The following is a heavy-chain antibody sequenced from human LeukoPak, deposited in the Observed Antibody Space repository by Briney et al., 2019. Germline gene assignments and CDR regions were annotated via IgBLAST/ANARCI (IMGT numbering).Heavy chain of an antibody. J-gene: IGHJ3*02. D-gene: IGHD3-10*01. CDR1: GVSISCYY. CDR2: IYTSGST. Sequence: SETLSLTCTVSGVSISCYYWSWIRQPAGKGLEWIGRIYTSGSTNYNPSLKSRVTMSVDTSKNQFSLKLSSVTAADTAVYYCARDPRGDFSGAFDIWGQGTMVTVSS. CDR3: ARDPRGDFSGAFDI. V-gene: IGHV4-4*07.